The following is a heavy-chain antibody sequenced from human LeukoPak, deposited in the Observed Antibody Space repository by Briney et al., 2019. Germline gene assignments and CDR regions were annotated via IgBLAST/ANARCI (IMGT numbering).Heavy chain of an antibody. CDR1: GGTFSSYT. CDR2: IIPILGIA. Sequence: GSSVKVSCKASGGTFSSYTISWVRQAPGQGLEWMGRIIPILGIANYAQKFQGRVTITADKSTSTAYMELSSLRSEDTAVYYCAREPEWGLFDPWGQGTLVTVSS. V-gene: IGHV1-69*04. J-gene: IGHJ5*02. D-gene: IGHD1-26*01. CDR3: AREPEWGLFDP.